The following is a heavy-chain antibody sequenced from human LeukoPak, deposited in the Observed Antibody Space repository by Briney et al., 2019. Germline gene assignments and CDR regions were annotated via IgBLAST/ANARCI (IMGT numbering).Heavy chain of an antibody. J-gene: IGHJ5*02. CDR1: VGTFSSYS. Sequence: ASVKVSCKASVGTFSSYSIAWVRQAPGQGLEWMGGIILIFGSPNYAQKFQGRVTITADESTSTVYMELSSLRSEDTAVYYCARWAQEQLEIWFDPWGQGTLVTVSS. D-gene: IGHD6-13*01. V-gene: IGHV1-69*13. CDR3: ARWAQEQLEIWFDP. CDR2: IILIFGSP.